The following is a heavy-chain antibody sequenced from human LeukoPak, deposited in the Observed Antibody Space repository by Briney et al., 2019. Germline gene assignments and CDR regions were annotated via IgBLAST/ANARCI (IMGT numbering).Heavy chain of an antibody. D-gene: IGHD5-24*01. CDR1: GGTFSSYA. Sequence: SVKVSCKASGGTFSSYAISWVRQAPGQGLEWMGRIIPILGIANYAQKFQGRVTITADKSTSTAYMELSSLRSEDTAVYYCATDSDRYWAFDIWGQGTMVTVSS. CDR3: ATDSDRYWAFDI. V-gene: IGHV1-69*04. J-gene: IGHJ3*02. CDR2: IIPILGIA.